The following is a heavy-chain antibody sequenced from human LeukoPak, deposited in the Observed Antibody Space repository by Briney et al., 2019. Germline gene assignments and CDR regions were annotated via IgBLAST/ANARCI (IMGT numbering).Heavy chain of an antibody. CDR1: GYSFTNYW. CDR3: ARRGGTSEEYDY. J-gene: IGHJ4*02. Sequence: GESLQISCQGFGYSFTNYWIAWVRPMTGKGLEWMGIIYPGDSDTRYSPSFQGQVTISADKSISTAYLQWSGLKASDTAMYYCARRGGTSEEYDYWGQGTLVSVSS. D-gene: IGHD4-23*01. CDR2: IYPGDSDT. V-gene: IGHV5-51*01.